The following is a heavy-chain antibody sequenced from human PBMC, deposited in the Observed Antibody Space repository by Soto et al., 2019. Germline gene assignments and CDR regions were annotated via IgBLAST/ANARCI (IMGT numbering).Heavy chain of an antibody. CDR1: GFTFSSYS. CDR2: ISSSSSYI. Sequence: GGSLRLSCAASGFTFSSYSMNWVRQAPGKGLEWVSSISSSSSYIYYADSVKGRFTISRDNAKNSLYLQMNSLRAEDTAVYYCARERAQQQLAEFDYWGQGTLVTVSS. V-gene: IGHV3-21*01. J-gene: IGHJ4*02. CDR3: ARERAQQQLAEFDY. D-gene: IGHD6-13*01.